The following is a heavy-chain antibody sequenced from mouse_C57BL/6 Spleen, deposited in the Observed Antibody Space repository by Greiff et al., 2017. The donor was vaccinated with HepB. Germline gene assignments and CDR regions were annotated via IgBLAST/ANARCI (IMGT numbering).Heavy chain of an antibody. V-gene: IGHV1-59*01. CDR2: IDPSDSYT. CDR1: GYTFTSYW. J-gene: IGHJ4*01. Sequence: QVQLQQPGAELVRPGTSVKLSCKASGYTFTSYWMHWVKQRPGQGLEWIGVIDPSDSYTNYNQKFKGKATLTVDTSSSTAYMQLRSLTSEDSAVYYCARRGGSGYVLYYYAMDYWGQGTSVTVSS. D-gene: IGHD3-2*02. CDR3: ARRGGSGYVLYYYAMDY.